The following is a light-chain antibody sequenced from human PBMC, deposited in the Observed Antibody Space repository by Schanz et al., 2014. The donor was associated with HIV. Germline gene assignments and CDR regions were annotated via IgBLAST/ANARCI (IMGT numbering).Light chain of an antibody. CDR2: GAS. V-gene: IGKV3-20*01. J-gene: IGKJ4*01. CDR1: QSVSSSY. Sequence: EIVMTQSPGTLSVSPGERVTLSCRASQSVSSSYLAWYQQKPGQAPRLLIYGASSRATGIPDRFSGSGSGTDFTLTISRLEPEDFAVYYCQQYGSSSLTFGGGTKVEIK. CDR3: QQYGSSSLT.